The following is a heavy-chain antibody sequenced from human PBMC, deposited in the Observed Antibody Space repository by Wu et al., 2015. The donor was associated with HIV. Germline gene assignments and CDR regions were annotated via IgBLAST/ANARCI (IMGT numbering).Heavy chain of an antibody. Sequence: QVQLVQSGAEVKKPGSSVKVSCKASGGTFNKYTMTWVRQAPGQGLEWMGGIIPVYGATNYVQKFQGRVTMTRDTSISTAYMELSRLRSDDTAVYYCARGGVIVKNAFDIWGQGTMVTVSS. CDR3: ARGGVIVKNAFDI. CDR1: GGTFNKYT. CDR2: IIPVYGAT. V-gene: IGHV1-69*05. D-gene: IGHD3-16*02. J-gene: IGHJ3*02.